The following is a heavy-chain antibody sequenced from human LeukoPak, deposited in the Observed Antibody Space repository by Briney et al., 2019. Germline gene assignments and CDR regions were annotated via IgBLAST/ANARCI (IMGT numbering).Heavy chain of an antibody. CDR2: SGFTGDT. V-gene: IGHV3-13*01. D-gene: IGHD2-8*02. CDR1: GFIFRNYD. CDR3: ARVNCTGGNCFFDY. J-gene: IGHJ4*02. Sequence: GGSLRLSCAASGFIFRNYDIYWVRQVPGKGLEWVSISGFTGDTNYAASVKGRFTVSRENAKNSLFLQMDSLRVGDTAIYYCARVNCTGGNCFFDYWGQGTLVTVSS.